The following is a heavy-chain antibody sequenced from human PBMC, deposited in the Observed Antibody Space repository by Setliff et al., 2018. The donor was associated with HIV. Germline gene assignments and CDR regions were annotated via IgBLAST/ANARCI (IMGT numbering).Heavy chain of an antibody. Sequence: ASVKVSCKASGYTFTGHYIHWVRQAPGQGLEWMGWIKRASGDTRYSQKFQGRVTMTADTSISTAYMELSSLTSEDTAVYYCARGYNWNYVLAYWGQGTLVTVSS. CDR3: ARGYNWNYVLAY. V-gene: IGHV1-2*02. D-gene: IGHD1-7*01. CDR2: IKRASGDT. CDR1: GYTFTGHY. J-gene: IGHJ4*02.